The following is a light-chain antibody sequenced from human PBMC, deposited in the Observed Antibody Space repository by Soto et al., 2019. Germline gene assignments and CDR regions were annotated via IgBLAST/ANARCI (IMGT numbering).Light chain of an antibody. J-gene: IGKJ1*01. V-gene: IGKV1-5*03. CDR1: QSISSW. Sequence: DIQMTQSPSNLSASVVDRVTITCRASQSISSWLAWYQQKPGKAPKLLIYKASSLESGVPSRFSGSGSGTEVTLTISSLQPDDFATYYCQQYNSYPWTFGQGTKVDIK. CDR3: QQYNSYPWT. CDR2: KAS.